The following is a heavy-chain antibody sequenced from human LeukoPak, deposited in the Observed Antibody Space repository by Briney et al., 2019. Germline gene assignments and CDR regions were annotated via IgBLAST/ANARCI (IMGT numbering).Heavy chain of an antibody. V-gene: IGHV1-18*01. J-gene: IGHJ4*02. CDR1: GYTFTGYG. CDR3: AREEHGSVTFGGVIGGFNY. Sequence: GASVKVSCKASGYTFTGYGISWVRQAPGQGLEWMGWISAYNGNTNYAQKFQGRVTITADKSTSTAYMELSSLRSEDTAVYYCAREEHGSVTFGGVIGGFNYWGQGTLVTVSS. D-gene: IGHD3-16*01. CDR2: ISAYNGNT.